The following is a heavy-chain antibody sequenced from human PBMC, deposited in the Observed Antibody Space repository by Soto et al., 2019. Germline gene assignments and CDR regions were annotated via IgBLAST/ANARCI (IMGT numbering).Heavy chain of an antibody. CDR1: GFTLTSAD. CDR2: IVGGSGST. V-gene: IGHV1-58*01. CDR3: AADWSNRPFDF. D-gene: IGHD3-3*01. Sequence: QMQLMQSGPEVKKPGTSVKVSCKASGFTLTSADVQWVRQTRGQRLEWIGWIVGGSGSTNYAQQFQGRLAITRDMSTSTVYVKLSSLGSEDTAVYYCAADWSNRPFDFWGQGTLVTVSS. J-gene: IGHJ4*02.